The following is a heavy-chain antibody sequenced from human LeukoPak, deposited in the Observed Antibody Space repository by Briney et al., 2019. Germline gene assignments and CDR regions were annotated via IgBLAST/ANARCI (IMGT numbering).Heavy chain of an antibody. V-gene: IGHV1-46*01. CDR3: ARGGEWLASLFDY. Sequence: ASVKVSCKASGYTFTDYYRHWVRQTPGQGLEWMGIINPSGGSTSYAQKFQGRVSMTRDTSTSTVYMELSSLRFEDTAVYYCARGGEWLASLFDYWGQGTLVTVPS. CDR2: INPSGGST. J-gene: IGHJ4*02. CDR1: GYTFTDYY. D-gene: IGHD6-19*01.